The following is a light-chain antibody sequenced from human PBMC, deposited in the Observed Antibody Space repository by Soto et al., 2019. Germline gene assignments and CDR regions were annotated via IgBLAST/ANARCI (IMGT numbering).Light chain of an antibody. CDR3: HQYDKLSQT. V-gene: IGKV1-33*01. CDR2: DAS. Sequence: IQMTQSPSSLSASVGDRVTLTCQASHDIRDHLNWYQQKPVKPPKLLIYDASNLQTGVPSRFSGSGSGTDFTFTISSLQPEDIATYFCHQYDKLSQTFGPGTKVDIK. J-gene: IGKJ3*01. CDR1: HDIRDH.